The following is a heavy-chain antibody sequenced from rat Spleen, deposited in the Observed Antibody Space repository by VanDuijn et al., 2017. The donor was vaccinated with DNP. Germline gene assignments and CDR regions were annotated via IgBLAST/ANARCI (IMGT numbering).Heavy chain of an antibody. V-gene: IGHV2S8*01. CDR2: ISSVGGT. CDR3: TRKIN. Sequence: QVQLKESGPGLVQPSQTLSLTCTVSGFSLTSYGVSWVRQPPGKGLEWIAAISSVGGTYYNSALKPRLSISRDTSKSQVFLKMDSLQTEDTAIYFCTRKINWGQGVMVTVSS. CDR1: GFSLTSYG. J-gene: IGHJ2*01.